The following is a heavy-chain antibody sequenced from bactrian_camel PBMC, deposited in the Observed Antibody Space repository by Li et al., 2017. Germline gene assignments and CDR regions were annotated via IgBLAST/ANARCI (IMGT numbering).Heavy chain of an antibody. Sequence: QLVESGGGLVQPGGSLRLSCAATGFTVSVYAMSWVRQAPGNGLEWVSTINSGDGDTYYANSVKGRFTVSRDNAKNTLYLQLNSLKTEDTAMYYCAKGLSRMDYWGQGTQVTVS. CDR2: INSGDGDT. CDR1: GFTVSVYA. D-gene: IGHD4*01. V-gene: IGHV3S31*01. J-gene: IGHJ4*01. CDR3: AKGLSRMDY.